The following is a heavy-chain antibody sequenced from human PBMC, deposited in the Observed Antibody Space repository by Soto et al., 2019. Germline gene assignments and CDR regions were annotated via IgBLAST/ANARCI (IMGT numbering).Heavy chain of an antibody. D-gene: IGHD3-16*02. CDR2: ISGSGGST. CDR3: AKVTRLDYIWGSYRYFDY. CDR1: GFTFSSYA. Sequence: PGGSLRLSCAASGFTFSSYAMSWVRQAPGKGLEWVSAISGSGGSTYYADSVKGRFTISRDNSKNTLYLQMNSLRAEDTAVYYCAKVTRLDYIWGSYRYFDYWGQGTLVTVSS. V-gene: IGHV3-23*01. J-gene: IGHJ4*02.